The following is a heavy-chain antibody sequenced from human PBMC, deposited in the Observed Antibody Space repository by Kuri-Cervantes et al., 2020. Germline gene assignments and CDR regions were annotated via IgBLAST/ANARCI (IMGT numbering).Heavy chain of an antibody. V-gene: IGHV4-59*01. J-gene: IGHJ2*01. CDR1: GGSIRSYH. CDR3: ARGIAVAGYWYFDL. Sequence: GSLRLSCTVSGGSIRSYHWSWIRQPPGKGLEWIGEIYHSGSTNYNPSLKSRVTISVDTSKNQFSLKLSSVTAADTAVYYCARGIAVAGYWYFDLWGRGTLVTVSS. D-gene: IGHD6-19*01. CDR2: IYHSGST.